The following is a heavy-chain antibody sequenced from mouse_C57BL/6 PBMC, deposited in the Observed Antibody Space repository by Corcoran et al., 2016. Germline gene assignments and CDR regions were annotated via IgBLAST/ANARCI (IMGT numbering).Heavy chain of an antibody. J-gene: IGHJ4*01. D-gene: IGHD1-1*01. CDR3: ARGLLPPYAMDY. CDR1: GYTFTDYY. CDR2: INPYNGGT. Sequence: EVQLQQSGPVLVKPGASVKMSCKASGYTFTDYYMNWVKQSHGKSLEWIGVINPYNGGTSYNQKFKGKATLTVDKSSSTAYMELNSLTSEDSAVYYCARGLLPPYAMDYWGQGTSVTVSS. V-gene: IGHV1-19*01.